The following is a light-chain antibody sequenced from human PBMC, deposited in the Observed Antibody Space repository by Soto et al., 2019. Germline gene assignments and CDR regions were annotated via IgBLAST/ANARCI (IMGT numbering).Light chain of an antibody. J-gene: IGKJ1*01. CDR2: DAF. CDR1: QSISSW. CDR3: QQYDSYSWT. Sequence: DIQMTQSPSTLSASVGDRVTITCRASQSISSWLAWYQQKPGKAPKLLIYDAFSLESGVPSRFSGSGSGTEFTLTISSLQTDDFASYYCQQYDSYSWTFGQGTKVEIK. V-gene: IGKV1-5*01.